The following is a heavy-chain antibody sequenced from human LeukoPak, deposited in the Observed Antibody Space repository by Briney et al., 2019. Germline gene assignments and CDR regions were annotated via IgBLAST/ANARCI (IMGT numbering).Heavy chain of an antibody. CDR3: AKHGYTYGYDC. CDR1: GFTFSSYG. CDR2: ISYDGSNK. D-gene: IGHD5-18*01. Sequence: GRSLRLSCAASGFTFSSYGMHWVRQAPGKGLEWVAVISYDGSNKYYADSVKGRFTISRDNSKNTLYLQMNSLRAEDTTVYYCAKHGYTYGYDCWGQGTLVTVSS. J-gene: IGHJ4*02. V-gene: IGHV3-30*18.